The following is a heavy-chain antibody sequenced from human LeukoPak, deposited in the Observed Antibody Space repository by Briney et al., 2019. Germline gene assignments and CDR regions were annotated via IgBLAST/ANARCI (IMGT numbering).Heavy chain of an antibody. CDR2: IYYNGNT. D-gene: IGHD2-15*01. CDR1: GGSISNYY. CDR3: ARRYYSCGSCYSDNWFDP. J-gene: IGHJ5*02. Sequence: SETLSLTCTVSGGSISNYYWSWIRQPPGKGLEWIGWIYYNGNTKYSPSLASRVTMSVDTSKNQFSLKLSSVTAADTAVYYCARRYYSCGSCYSDNWFDPWGQGTLVTVSS. V-gene: IGHV4-59*08.